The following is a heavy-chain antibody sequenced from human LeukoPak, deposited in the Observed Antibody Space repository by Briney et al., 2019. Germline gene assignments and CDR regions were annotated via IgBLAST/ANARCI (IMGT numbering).Heavy chain of an antibody. CDR3: AKGGRGNGEVY. CDR1: GFTFSSYW. V-gene: IGHV3-7*01. Sequence: GGSLRLSCAVSGFTFSSYWINWVRQAPGKGLEWVANIKQDGSEKNYVDSVKGRFTISRDNAKSSLFLQMNDLRAEDTAVYYCAKGGRGNGEVYWGQGTLVTVSS. D-gene: IGHD2-8*01. J-gene: IGHJ4*02. CDR2: IKQDGSEK.